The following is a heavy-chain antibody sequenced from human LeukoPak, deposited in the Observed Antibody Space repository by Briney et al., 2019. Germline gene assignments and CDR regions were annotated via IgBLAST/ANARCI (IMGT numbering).Heavy chain of an antibody. CDR1: GLTFSSHG. D-gene: IGHD3-10*01. CDR3: ARDRAVSWFDS. V-gene: IGHV3-33*05. Sequence: GGSLRLSCAASGLTFSSHGFHWVRPAPGKGLEWVTFISLDGSKTSYADSVKGRFTFSRDDSKNTLYLEMNSLRAEDTAVYYCARDRAVSWFDSWGLGTLVTVSS. CDR2: ISLDGSKT. J-gene: IGHJ5*01.